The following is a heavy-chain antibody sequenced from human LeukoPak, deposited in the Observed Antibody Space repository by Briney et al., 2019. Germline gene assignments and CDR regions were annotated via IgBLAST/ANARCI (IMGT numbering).Heavy chain of an antibody. V-gene: IGHV3-30*18. Sequence: PGGSLRLSCAASGFTFSSYGMHWVRQAPGKGLEWVAVISYDGSNKYYADSVKGRFTISRDNSKNTLYLQMNSLRAEDTAVYYCAKEKGYSYGLNLFDYWGQGTLVTVSS. J-gene: IGHJ4*02. CDR2: ISYDGSNK. D-gene: IGHD5-18*01. CDR1: GFTFSSYG. CDR3: AKEKGYSYGLNLFDY.